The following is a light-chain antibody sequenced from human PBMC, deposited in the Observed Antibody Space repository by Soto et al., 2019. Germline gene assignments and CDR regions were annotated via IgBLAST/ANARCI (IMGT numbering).Light chain of an antibody. Sequence: QSVLTQPPSASGTPGQRVTISCSRSSSNIGINTVNWYQQVPGTAPKLLIYTDNQRPSGVPDRFSGSKSGTSASLAISGLQAEDEADYYCAAWDDSLNGLYVFGTGTKLTVL. V-gene: IGLV1-44*01. CDR2: TDN. CDR3: AAWDDSLNGLYV. CDR1: SSNIGINT. J-gene: IGLJ1*01.